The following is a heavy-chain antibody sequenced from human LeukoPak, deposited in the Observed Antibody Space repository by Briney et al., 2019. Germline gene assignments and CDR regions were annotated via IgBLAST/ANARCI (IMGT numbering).Heavy chain of an antibody. CDR1: GYTFTGYY. CDR3: ARGADTAMVSRFDY. V-gene: IGHV1-2*06. J-gene: IGHJ4*02. CDR2: INPNSGGT. D-gene: IGHD5-18*01. Sequence: ASVKVSCKASGYTFTGYYMHWVRQAPGQGLEWMGRINPNSGGTNYAQKFQGRVTMTRDTSISTAYMELSRLRSDDTAVYYCARGADTAMVSRFDYWGQGTLVTVSS.